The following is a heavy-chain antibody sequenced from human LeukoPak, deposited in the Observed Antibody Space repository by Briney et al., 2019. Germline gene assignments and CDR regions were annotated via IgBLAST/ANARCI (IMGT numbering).Heavy chain of an antibody. V-gene: IGHV3-11*01. CDR1: GFTFSDYY. D-gene: IGHD3-22*01. J-gene: IGHJ4*02. CDR3: ARWSTYYYDSSGYYSDY. CDR2: ISSGSTI. Sequence: PGGSLRLSCAASGFTFSDYYMSGVRQAPGKGLEWVSYISSGSTIYYADSVKGRFTISRDNAKNSLYLQMNSLRAEDTAVYYCARWSTYYYDSSGYYSDYWGQGTLVTVSS.